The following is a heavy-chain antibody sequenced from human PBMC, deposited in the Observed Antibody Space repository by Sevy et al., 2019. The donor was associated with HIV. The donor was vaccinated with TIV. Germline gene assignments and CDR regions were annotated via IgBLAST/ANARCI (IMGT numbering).Heavy chain of an antibody. CDR2: ISGSGAST. CDR1: GFTFSSYA. Sequence: GGSLRLSCAASGFTFSSYAMSWVHQAPGKGLEWVSAISGSGASTHHAHSVNARFTISRDNSKNTLYLQMNSLRAEDTAVYYCAKHDSSGYYYFDYWGQGTLVTVSS. V-gene: IGHV3-23*01. D-gene: IGHD3-22*01. CDR3: AKHDSSGYYYFDY. J-gene: IGHJ4*02.